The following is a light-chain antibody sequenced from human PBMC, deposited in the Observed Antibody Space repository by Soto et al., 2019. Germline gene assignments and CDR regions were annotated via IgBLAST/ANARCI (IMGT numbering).Light chain of an antibody. Sequence: QSVLTRPVSVSRSPVEAIPITCTGTSSDVGSYNLVSRYQHHPGKAPKLMIYVVGKRPSGVSSRFSGSKSGNTASLTISGLQAEDEADYYCCSYAGSGTPYVSGTGTKFTVL. CDR1: SSDVGSYNL. V-gene: IGLV2-23*02. J-gene: IGLJ1*01. CDR2: VVG. CDR3: CSYAGSGTPYV.